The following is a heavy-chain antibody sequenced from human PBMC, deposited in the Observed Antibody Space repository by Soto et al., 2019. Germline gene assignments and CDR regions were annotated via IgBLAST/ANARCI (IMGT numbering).Heavy chain of an antibody. CDR2: INAGNGNT. D-gene: IGHD6-19*01. CDR1: GYTFTSYA. J-gene: IGHJ4*02. CDR3: ARAQIAVAGPFDY. V-gene: IGHV1-3*01. Sequence: ASVKFSCKASGYTFTSYAMHWVRQAPGQRLEWMGWINAGNGNTKYSQKFQGRVTITRDTSASTAYMELSSLRSEDTAVYSCARAQIAVAGPFDYWGQGTLVTV.